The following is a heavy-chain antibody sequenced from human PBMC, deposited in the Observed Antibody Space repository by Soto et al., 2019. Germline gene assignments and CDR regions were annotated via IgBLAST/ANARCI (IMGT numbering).Heavy chain of an antibody. D-gene: IGHD6-13*01. CDR2: ISYDGSNK. Sequence: QVQLVESGGGVVQPGRSLRLSCAASGFTFSSYGMHWVRQAPGKGLEWVAVISYDGSNKYYADSVKGRFTISRDNSKNTLYLQMNSLRAEDTAVYYCAKVWPIAAAPCYYGMDVWGQGTTVTVSS. CDR3: AKVWPIAAAPCYYGMDV. J-gene: IGHJ6*02. V-gene: IGHV3-30*18. CDR1: GFTFSSYG.